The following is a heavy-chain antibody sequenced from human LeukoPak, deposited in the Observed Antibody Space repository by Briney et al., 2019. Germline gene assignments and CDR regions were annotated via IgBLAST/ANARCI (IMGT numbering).Heavy chain of an antibody. CDR1: GFTFSSYE. D-gene: IGHD4-17*01. Sequence: GGSLRLSCAASGFTFSSYEMNWVRQAPGKGLEWVSYISSSGSTIYYADSVKGRFTISRDNAKNPLYLQMNSLRAEDTAVYYCAREAGLYGDYARRFDPWGQGTLVTVSS. CDR3: AREAGLYGDYARRFDP. V-gene: IGHV3-48*03. J-gene: IGHJ5*02. CDR2: ISSSGSTI.